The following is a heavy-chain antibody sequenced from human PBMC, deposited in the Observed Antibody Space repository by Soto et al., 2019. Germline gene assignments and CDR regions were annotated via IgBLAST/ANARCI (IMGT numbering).Heavy chain of an antibody. CDR2: IIPIFGTA. CDR1: GGTFSSYA. J-gene: IGHJ6*02. Sequence: GASVKVSCKASGGTFSSYAISWVRQAPGQGLEWMGGIIPIFGTANYAQKFQGRVTITADESTSTAYMELSSLRSEDTAVYYCAREGNCNYPHYYYYYVMDVWGQGTTVTVSS. D-gene: IGHD1-7*01. CDR3: AREGNCNYPHYYYYYVMDV. V-gene: IGHV1-69*13.